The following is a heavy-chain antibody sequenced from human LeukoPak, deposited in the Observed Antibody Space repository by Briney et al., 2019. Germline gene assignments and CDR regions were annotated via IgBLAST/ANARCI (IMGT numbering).Heavy chain of an antibody. J-gene: IGHJ4*02. D-gene: IGHD3-10*01. Sequence: GALRLSCAASGFTFSSYAMSWVRQTPGKGLEWVSAISASGGSTYYADSVEGRFTISRDNSNNTLYLQMNSLRAADTAVYYCAKGKVSDSWGQGTLVTVSS. V-gene: IGHV3-23*01. CDR3: AKGKVSDS. CDR1: GFTFSSYA. CDR2: ISASGGST.